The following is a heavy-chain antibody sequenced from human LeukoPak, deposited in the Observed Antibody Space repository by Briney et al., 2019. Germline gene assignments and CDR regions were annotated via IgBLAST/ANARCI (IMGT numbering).Heavy chain of an antibody. V-gene: IGHV4-31*03. J-gene: IGHJ6*02. CDR3: ARDALGGGYYYYYYGMDV. CDR1: GGSISSGGYY. CDR2: IYYSGST. D-gene: IGHD3-16*01. Sequence: SETLSLTCTVSGGSISSGGYYWSWIRQHPGKGLEWIGYIYYSGSTYYNPSLKSRVTISVDTSKNQFSLKLSPVTAADTAVYYCARDALGGGYYYYYYGMDVWGQGTTVTVSS.